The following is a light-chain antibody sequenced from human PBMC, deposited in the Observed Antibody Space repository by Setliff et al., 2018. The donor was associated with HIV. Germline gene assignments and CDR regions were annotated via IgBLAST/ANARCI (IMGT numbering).Light chain of an antibody. Sequence: QSVLTQHASVSGSPGQAITISCTGSSSDVGSYDYVSWYQRVPGKAPKLIIYDVISRPAGISSRFSGSKSGNPASLTISGLQAEDEGYYFCASYTGISAPVLFGGGTKVTVL. CDR2: DVI. CDR1: SSDVGSYDY. CDR3: ASYTGISAPVL. J-gene: IGLJ3*02. V-gene: IGLV2-14*03.